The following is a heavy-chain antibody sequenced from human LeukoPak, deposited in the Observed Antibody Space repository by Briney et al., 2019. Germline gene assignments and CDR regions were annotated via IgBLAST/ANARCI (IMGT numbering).Heavy chain of an antibody. CDR1: GFSFSSYT. D-gene: IGHD3-10*01. CDR2: ISYDGSNK. J-gene: IGHJ4*02. Sequence: GGSLRLSCAASGFSFSSYTMHWVRQAPGKGLEWVAVISYDGSNKYYADSVKGRFTISRDNAKNMQHLEMNSLRAEDTAVYYCARDRIGTMVRGVIIRPGGYFDYWGQGTLVTVSS. V-gene: IGHV3-30-3*01. CDR3: ARDRIGTMVRGVIIRPGGYFDY.